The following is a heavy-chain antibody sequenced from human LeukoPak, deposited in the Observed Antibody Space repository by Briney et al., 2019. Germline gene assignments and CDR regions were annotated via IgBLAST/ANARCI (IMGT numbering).Heavy chain of an antibody. CDR1: GYTFTDYY. Sequence: ASVKVSCKVSGYTFTDYYMNWVQQAPGKGLEWMGLVDPEDGETIYAEKFQGRVTITADTSTDTAYMELSSLRSEDTAVYYCARVLAAAGTLVYWGQGTLVTVSS. D-gene: IGHD6-13*01. J-gene: IGHJ4*02. CDR2: VDPEDGET. CDR3: ARVLAAAGTLVY. V-gene: IGHV1-69-2*01.